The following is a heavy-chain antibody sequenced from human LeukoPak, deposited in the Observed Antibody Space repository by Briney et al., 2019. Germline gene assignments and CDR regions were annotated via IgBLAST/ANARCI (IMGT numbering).Heavy chain of an antibody. CDR2: IYYSGST. CDR1: GGSISSGDYY. Sequence: SQTLSLTCTVSGGSISSGDYYWSWIRQPPGTGLEWIGYIYYSGSTYYNPSLKSRLTISIDTSKNQFSLKLSSVTAADTAVYYCARVEWLQFRGGGYYFDYWGQGTLVTVSS. V-gene: IGHV4-30-4*08. J-gene: IGHJ4*02. CDR3: ARVEWLQFRGGGYYFDY. D-gene: IGHD5-24*01.